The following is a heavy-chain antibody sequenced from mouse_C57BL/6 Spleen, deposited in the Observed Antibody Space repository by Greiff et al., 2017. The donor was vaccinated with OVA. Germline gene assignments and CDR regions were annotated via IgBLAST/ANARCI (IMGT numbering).Heavy chain of an antibody. V-gene: IGHV1-63*01. J-gene: IGHJ2*01. CDR1: GYTFTNYW. D-gene: IGHD1-1*01. CDR2: IYPGGGYT. CDR3: ARAITTVVARKGYYFDY. Sequence: VQLQESGAELVRPGTSVKMSCKASGYTFTNYWIGWAKQRPGHGLEWIGDIYPGGGYTNYNEKFKGKATLTADKSSSTAYMQFSSLTSEDSAIYYCARAITTVVARKGYYFDYWGQGTTLTVSS.